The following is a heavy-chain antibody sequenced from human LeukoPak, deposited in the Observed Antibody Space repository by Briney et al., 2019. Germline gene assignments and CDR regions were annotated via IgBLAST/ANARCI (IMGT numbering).Heavy chain of an antibody. CDR3: AKARGYSYGPFDY. V-gene: IGHV3-48*03. CDR2: ISSSGSTI. J-gene: IGHJ4*02. Sequence: GGSLRLSCAASGFTFSSYEMNWVRQAPGKGLEWVSYISSSGSTIYYADSVKGRFTISRDNSKNTLYLQMNSLRAENTAVYYCAKARGYSYGPFDYWGQGSLVTVSS. D-gene: IGHD5-18*01. CDR1: GFTFSSYE.